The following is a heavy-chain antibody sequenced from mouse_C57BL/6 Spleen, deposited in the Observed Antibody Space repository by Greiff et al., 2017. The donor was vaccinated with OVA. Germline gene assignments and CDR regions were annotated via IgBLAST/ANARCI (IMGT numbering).Heavy chain of an antibody. CDR2: ISYDGSN. V-gene: IGHV3-6*01. CDR3: ARDLGDYDDILYAMDY. CDR1: GYSITSGYY. D-gene: IGHD2-4*01. J-gene: IGHJ4*01. Sequence: DVKLQESGPGLVKPSQSLSLTCSVTGYSITSGYYWNWIRQFPGNKLEWMGYISYDGSNNYNPSLKNRISITRDTSKNQFFLKLNSVTTEDTATYYCARDLGDYDDILYAMDYWGQGTSVTVSS.